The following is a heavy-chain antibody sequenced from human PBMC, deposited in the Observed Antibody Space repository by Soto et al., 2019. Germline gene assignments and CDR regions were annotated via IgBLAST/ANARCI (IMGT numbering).Heavy chain of an antibody. CDR3: AREADGSGSYYTTGFDY. D-gene: IGHD3-10*01. J-gene: IGHJ4*02. V-gene: IGHV1-69*13. Sequence: SVKVSCKASGGTFSSYAISWVRQAPGQGLEWMGGIIPIFGTANYAQKFQGRVTITADESTSTAYMELSSLRSEDTAVYYCAREADGSGSYYTTGFDYWGQGTLVTVSS. CDR2: IIPIFGTA. CDR1: GGTFSSYA.